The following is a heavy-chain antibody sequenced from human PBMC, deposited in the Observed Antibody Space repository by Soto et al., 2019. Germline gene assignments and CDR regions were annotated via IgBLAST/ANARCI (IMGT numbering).Heavy chain of an antibody. D-gene: IGHD3-22*01. J-gene: IGHJ6*02. V-gene: IGHV3-13*05. Sequence: QPGGSLRLSCAASGFTFSSYDMHWVRQATGKGLEWVSAIGTAGDPYYPGSVKGRFTISRENAKNSLYLQMNSLRAGDTAVYYCARDLLLYDSSGYHYYYGMDVWGQGTTVTVSS. CDR3: ARDLLLYDSSGYHYYYGMDV. CDR1: GFTFSSYD. CDR2: IGTAGDP.